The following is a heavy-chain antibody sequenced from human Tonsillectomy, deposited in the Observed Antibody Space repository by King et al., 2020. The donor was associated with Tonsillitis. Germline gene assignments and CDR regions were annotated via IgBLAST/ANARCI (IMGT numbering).Heavy chain of an antibody. V-gene: IGHV3-15*01. J-gene: IGHJ4*02. CDR3: TTGIFGVVLRQILALDY. D-gene: IGHD3-3*01. Sequence: QLVQSGGGLVKPGGSLRLSCAASGFTFSNAWMSWVRQAPGKGLEWVGRIKSKTDGGTTAYAAPVKGRFTISRADSKNTLYLQMNSLKTEDTAVYYCTTGIFGVVLRQILALDYWGQGTLVTVSS. CDR1: GFTFSNAW. CDR2: IKSKTDGGTT.